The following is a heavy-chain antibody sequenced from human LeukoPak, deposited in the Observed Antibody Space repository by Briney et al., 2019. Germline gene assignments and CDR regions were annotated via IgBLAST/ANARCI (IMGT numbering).Heavy chain of an antibody. J-gene: IGHJ4*02. V-gene: IGHV3-30*04. CDR2: ISYDGSNK. Sequence: GGSLRLSCAASGFTFSSYAMHWVRQAPGKGLKWVALISYDGSNKYYADSVKGRFTISRDNPKNTLYLQMNSLRAEDTAVYSCARMLDDDYYFDYWGQGTLVTVSS. CDR1: GFTFSSYA. D-gene: IGHD4-17*01. CDR3: ARMLDDDYYFDY.